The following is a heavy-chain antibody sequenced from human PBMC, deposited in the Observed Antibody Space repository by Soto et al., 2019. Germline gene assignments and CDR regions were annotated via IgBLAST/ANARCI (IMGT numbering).Heavy chain of an antibody. CDR3: VRELEGSGAYYAEF. CDR2: ISAYKTNI. Sequence: ASVKVSCKASGYTLPNYGITWVRQAPGQGLEWMGWISAYKTNIKYAQKFQGRVTLTKDTSTSTAYMELRSLRSDDTAIYYCVRELEGSGAYYAEFWGQGTLVPICS. J-gene: IGHJ4*02. CDR1: GYTLPNYG. V-gene: IGHV1-18*01. D-gene: IGHD3-10*01.